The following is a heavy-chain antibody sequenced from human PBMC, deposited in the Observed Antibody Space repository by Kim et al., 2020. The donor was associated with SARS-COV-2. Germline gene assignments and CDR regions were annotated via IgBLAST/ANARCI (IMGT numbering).Heavy chain of an antibody. CDR2: ISYDGSNK. CDR1: GFTFSSYA. CDR3: ARGASSSPMPGAFDI. J-gene: IGHJ3*02. D-gene: IGHD6-13*01. Sequence: GGSLRLSCAASGFTFSSYAMNWVRQAPGKGLEWVAVISYDGSNKYYADSVKGRFTISRDNYKTTLYLQMNSRRAEDTAVYYCARGASSSPMPGAFDIWG. V-gene: IGHV3-30*04.